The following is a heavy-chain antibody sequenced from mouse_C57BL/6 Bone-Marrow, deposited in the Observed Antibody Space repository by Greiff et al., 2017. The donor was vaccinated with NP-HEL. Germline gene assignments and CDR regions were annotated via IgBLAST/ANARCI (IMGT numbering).Heavy chain of an antibody. CDR1: GFTFSDYY. D-gene: IGHD2-14*01. CDR2: ISNGGGST. Sequence: DVMLVESGGGLVQPGGSLKLSCAASGFTFSDYYMYWVRQTPEKRLEWVAYISNGGGSTYYPDTVKGRFTISRDNAKNTLYLQMSRLKSEDTAMYYCARRVGRYWYFDVWGTGTTVTVSS. V-gene: IGHV5-12*01. CDR3: ARRVGRYWYFDV. J-gene: IGHJ1*03.